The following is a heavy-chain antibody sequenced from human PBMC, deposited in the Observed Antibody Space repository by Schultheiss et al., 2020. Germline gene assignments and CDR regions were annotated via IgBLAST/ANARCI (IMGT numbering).Heavy chain of an antibody. D-gene: IGHD2-15*01. J-gene: IGHJ4*02. CDR1: GGSIRSYY. CDR3: ARVGDYFDY. CDR2: IYYSGST. Sequence: SQTLSLTCTVSGGSIRSYYWSWIRQPPGKGLEWIGYIYYSGSTNYNPSLKSRVTISVDTSKNQFSLKLSSVTAADTAVYYCARVGDYFDYWGQGTLVTVSS. V-gene: IGHV4-59*01.